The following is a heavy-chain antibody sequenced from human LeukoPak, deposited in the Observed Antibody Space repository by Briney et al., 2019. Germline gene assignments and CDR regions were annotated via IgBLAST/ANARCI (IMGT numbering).Heavy chain of an antibody. J-gene: IGHJ4*02. CDR3: ARGTGTTAYFDY. CDR1: GFTFSDYY. V-gene: IGHV3-11*06. Sequence: PGGSLRLSCAASGFTFSDYYMSWIRQAPGKGLEWVSYISSSSIYTNYGDSVKSRFTISRDNAKNSLYLQVNSLRAEDTAVYYCARGTGTTAYFDYWGQGTLVSVS. CDR2: ISSSSIYT. D-gene: IGHD1-1*01.